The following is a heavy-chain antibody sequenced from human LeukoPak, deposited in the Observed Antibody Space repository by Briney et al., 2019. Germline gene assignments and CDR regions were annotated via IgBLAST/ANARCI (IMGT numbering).Heavy chain of an antibody. CDR3: ARDDPLGGDAFDI. CDR1: GCSISSYY. V-gene: IGHV4-59*01. Sequence: PSETLSLTCTVCGCSISSYYWSWIRQPPGKGLEWIGYIYYSGSTNYNPSLKSRVTISVDTSKNQFSLKLSSVTAADTAVYYCARDDPLGGDAFDIWGQGTMVTVSS. J-gene: IGHJ3*02. CDR2: IYYSGST.